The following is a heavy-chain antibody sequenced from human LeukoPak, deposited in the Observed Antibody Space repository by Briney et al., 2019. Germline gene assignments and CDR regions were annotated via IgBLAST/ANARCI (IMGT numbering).Heavy chain of an antibody. D-gene: IGHD5-24*01. V-gene: IGHV4-59*01. J-gene: IGHJ4*02. Sequence: PSETLSLTCTVSGGSISSYSWSWIRQPPGKGLEWIGYIYYSGSTNYNPSLKSRVTISVDTSKNQFSLKLSSVTAADTAVYYCARVKDGYNQFDYWGQGTLVTVSS. CDR1: GGSISSYS. CDR2: IYYSGST. CDR3: ARVKDGYNQFDY.